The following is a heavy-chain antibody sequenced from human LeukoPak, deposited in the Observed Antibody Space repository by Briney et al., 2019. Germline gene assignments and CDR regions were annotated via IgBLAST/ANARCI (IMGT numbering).Heavy chain of an antibody. J-gene: IGHJ4*02. D-gene: IGHD6-19*01. CDR1: GFTFSRYA. V-gene: IGHV3-23*01. CDR3: AKGIAVAGTGFDY. CDR2: IGGSGGAI. Sequence: GGSLRLSCGASGFTFSRYAMSWVRQAPGKGLQWVSEIGGSGGAIYYADSVKGRFTISRDNSKNTLFLEMNSLRAEDTAVYYCAKGIAVAGTGFDYWGQGTLVTVSS.